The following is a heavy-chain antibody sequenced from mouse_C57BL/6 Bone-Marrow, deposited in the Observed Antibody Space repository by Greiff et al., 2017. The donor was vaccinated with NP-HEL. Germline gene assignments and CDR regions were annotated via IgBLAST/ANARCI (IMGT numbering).Heavy chain of an antibody. Sequence: VKLQQPGAELVKPGASVKMSCKASGYTFTSYWITWVKQRPGQGLEWIGDIYPGSGSTNYNEKFKSKATLTVDTSSSTAYMQLSGLTSEDSAVYYCARDYYYFDYWGQGTTLTVSS. D-gene: IGHD1-1*01. CDR2: IYPGSGST. CDR3: ARDYYYFDY. V-gene: IGHV1-55*01. J-gene: IGHJ2*01. CDR1: GYTFTSYW.